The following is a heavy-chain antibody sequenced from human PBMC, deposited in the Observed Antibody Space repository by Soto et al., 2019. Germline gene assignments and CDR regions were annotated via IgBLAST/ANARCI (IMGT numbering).Heavy chain of an antibody. CDR1: GFTFSSYW. CDR2: IKQDGSEK. Sequence: GGSLRLSCAASGFTFSSYWMSWVRQAPGKGLEWVANIKQDGSEKYYVDSVKGRFTISRDNAKNSLYLQMNSLRAEDTAVYYCARVRFDDYVWGSYSFYHWYFDLWGRGTLVTVSS. D-gene: IGHD3-16*02. V-gene: IGHV3-7*03. J-gene: IGHJ2*01. CDR3: ARVRFDDYVWGSYSFYHWYFDL.